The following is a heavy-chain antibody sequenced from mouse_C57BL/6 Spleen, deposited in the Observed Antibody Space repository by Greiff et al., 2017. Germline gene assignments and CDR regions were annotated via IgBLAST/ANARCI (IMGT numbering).Heavy chain of an antibody. D-gene: IGHD1-1*01. CDR2: IYPSDSET. Sequence: VQLQQSGAELVRPGSSVKLSCKASGYTFTSYWMDWVKQRPGQGLEWIGNIYPSDSETHYNQKFKDKATLTVDKSSSTAYMQLSSLTSEDSAVYYCARSLTTVVVKGDYWGQGTTLTVSS. CDR3: ARSLTTVVVKGDY. V-gene: IGHV1-61*01. J-gene: IGHJ2*01. CDR1: GYTFTSYW.